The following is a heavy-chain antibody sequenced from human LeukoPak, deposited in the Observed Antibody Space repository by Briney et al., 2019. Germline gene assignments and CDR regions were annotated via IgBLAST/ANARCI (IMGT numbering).Heavy chain of an antibody. CDR2: IYHGDSDT. V-gene: IGHV5-51*01. D-gene: IGHD5-24*01. CDR3: ATHQVATRDSRYFDC. Sequence: GESLKICCKGSGYCFTTYWIGWVRQMPGKGLEWMGIIYHGDSDTRYRPSFQGQVTISADKSISTAYLQWSSLKATAAAMYYRATHQVATRDSRYFDCWGQGTLVTVSS. CDR1: GYCFTTYW. J-gene: IGHJ4*02.